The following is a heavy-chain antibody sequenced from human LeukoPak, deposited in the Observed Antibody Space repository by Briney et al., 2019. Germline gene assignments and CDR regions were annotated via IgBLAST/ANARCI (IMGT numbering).Heavy chain of an antibody. V-gene: IGHV3-74*01. CDR2: INSDGIST. D-gene: IGHD5-24*01. Sequence: PGGSLRLSCVASGFTFSSYWMHWIRQAPGQGLVWVSRINSDGISTSYADSVRGRFTISRDNAKNTLDLQMNSLRAEDTAVYYCARDRGRLEMATLGEFDYWGQGTLVTVSS. CDR3: ARDRGRLEMATLGEFDY. J-gene: IGHJ4*02. CDR1: GFTFSSYW.